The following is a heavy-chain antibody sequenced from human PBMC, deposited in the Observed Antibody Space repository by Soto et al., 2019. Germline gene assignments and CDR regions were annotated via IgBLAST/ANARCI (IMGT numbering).Heavy chain of an antibody. J-gene: IGHJ3*02. CDR1: GGSISSGGYS. Sequence: SETLSLTXAVSGGSISSGGYSWSCIRQPPGKGLEWIGYMYHSGSTYYNPSLKSRVTISVDTPKNQFSLKLSSVTAADTAVYYCARTSMVRGVTPDAFDIWGQGTMVTVSS. CDR2: MYHSGST. D-gene: IGHD3-10*01. CDR3: ARTSMVRGVTPDAFDI. V-gene: IGHV4-30-2*05.